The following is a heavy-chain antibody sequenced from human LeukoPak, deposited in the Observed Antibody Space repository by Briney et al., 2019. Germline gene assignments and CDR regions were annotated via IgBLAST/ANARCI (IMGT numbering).Heavy chain of an antibody. CDR3: ARDFSGGASRHLLFDY. D-gene: IGHD6-6*01. J-gene: IGHJ4*02. CDR1: GGSISSSCYY. Sequence: SETLSLTCTVSGGSISSSCYYWGWIRQPPGKELEWIGCIYYSGCNYYTQSLKSRVTISVATSKDQSSLKLSSVTTAVTAVDYCARDFSGGASRHLLFDYWGQGTLVTVSS. CDR2: IYYSGCN. V-gene: IGHV4-39*07.